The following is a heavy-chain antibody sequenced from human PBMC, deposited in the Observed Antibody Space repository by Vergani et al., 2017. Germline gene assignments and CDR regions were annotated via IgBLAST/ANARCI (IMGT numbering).Heavy chain of an antibody. CDR1: GFTFSSYS. V-gene: IGHV3-21*01. J-gene: IGHJ6*02. CDR2: ISSSSSYI. D-gene: IGHD2-21*02. Sequence: EVQLVESGGGLVKPGGSLRLSCAASGFTFSSYSMNWVRQAPGKGLEWVSSISSSSSYIYYADSVKGRFTISRDNAKNSLYLQMNSLRAEDTAVYYCARGPVDIVVVTAIAYYYGMDVWGQGP. CDR3: ARGPVDIVVVTAIAYYYGMDV.